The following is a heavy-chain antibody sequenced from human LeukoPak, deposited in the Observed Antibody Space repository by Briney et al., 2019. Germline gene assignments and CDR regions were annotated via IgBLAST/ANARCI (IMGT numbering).Heavy chain of an antibody. CDR2: LNWNGGST. CDR3: AKTYSRESGYDFFFHY. J-gene: IGHJ4*02. Sequence: GGSLRLSCAASGFTFDDYGMSWVRQAPGKGLEWVSGLNWNGGSTGYADSVKGRFTISRDNAKNSLYLQMNSLRAEDTALYYCAKTYSRESGYDFFFHYWGQGTRVTVSS. V-gene: IGHV3-20*04. D-gene: IGHD5-12*01. CDR1: GFTFDDYG.